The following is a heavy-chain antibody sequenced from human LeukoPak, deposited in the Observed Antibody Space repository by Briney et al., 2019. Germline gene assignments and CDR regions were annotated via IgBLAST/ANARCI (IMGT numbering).Heavy chain of an antibody. Sequence: GGSLRLSCPASGFTLRNYWMHWVRQAAGKGLVWVSRINSDGSSTSYAYSVKGRFTISRHNAKNTLYLQVNSLRAEDTAVYYCARAFLPECWGQGTLVTVSS. V-gene: IGHV3-74*01. CDR3: ARAFLPEC. D-gene: IGHD3-3*01. CDR2: INSDGSST. J-gene: IGHJ4*02. CDR1: GFTLRNYW.